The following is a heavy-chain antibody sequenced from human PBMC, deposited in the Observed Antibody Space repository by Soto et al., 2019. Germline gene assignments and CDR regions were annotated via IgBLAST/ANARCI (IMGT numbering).Heavy chain of an antibody. CDR2: ISGSGDST. Sequence: GGVLRLSCAASGFSFISYAMSWVRPAPGKGLEWVSAISGSGDSTYYADSVKGRFTISRDNSKNTVYLQLNSLRAEDTAVYYCARGPWNDVLGWFGHWGQGTLVTAPQ. D-gene: IGHD1-1*01. CDR1: GFSFISYA. CDR3: ARGPWNDVLGWFGH. V-gene: IGHV3-23*01. J-gene: IGHJ5*02.